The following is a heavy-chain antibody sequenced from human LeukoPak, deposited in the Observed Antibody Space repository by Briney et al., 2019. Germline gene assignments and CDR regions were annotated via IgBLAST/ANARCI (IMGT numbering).Heavy chain of an antibody. CDR1: GFTFDDYA. CDR3: AKARYNNNYDY. D-gene: IGHD1-1*01. Sequence: GGSLRLSCAASGFTFDDYAMHWVRQAPGKGLEWVSGISWNSGSIGYADSVKGRFTISRDNAKNSLYLQMNSLRAEDTALYYCAKARYNNNYDYWGRGTLVTVSS. V-gene: IGHV3-9*01. CDR2: ISWNSGSI. J-gene: IGHJ4*02.